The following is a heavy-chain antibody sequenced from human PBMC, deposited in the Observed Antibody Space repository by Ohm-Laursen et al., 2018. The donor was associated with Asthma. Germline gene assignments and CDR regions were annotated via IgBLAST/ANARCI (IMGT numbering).Heavy chain of an antibody. J-gene: IGHJ4*02. Sequence: SLRLSCTASGYTFSRYSIHWVRQIPGKGLEWVASISTASSFIYYADSVRGRFTTSRDNARNSVYLQMNSLGAEDTAVYYCAKDGGFNYGYGFHYWGQGTLVTVSS. CDR2: ISTASSFI. CDR1: GYTFSRYS. CDR3: AKDGGFNYGYGFHY. V-gene: IGHV3-21*04. D-gene: IGHD5-18*01.